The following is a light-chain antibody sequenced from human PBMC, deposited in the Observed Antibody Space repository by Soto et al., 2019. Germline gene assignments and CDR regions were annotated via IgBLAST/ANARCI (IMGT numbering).Light chain of an antibody. V-gene: IGLV2-14*01. J-gene: IGLJ1*01. CDR1: SSDVGGYNY. CDR3: NSYTSRSTYV. Sequence: QSALTQPASVSGSPGQSITISCTGTSSDVGGYNYVYWYQQHPGQAPKLMIYDVSNRPSGVSIRFSGSKSGNTASLTISGLQAEDEADYYCNSYTSRSTYVFGTGTKLTVL. CDR2: DVS.